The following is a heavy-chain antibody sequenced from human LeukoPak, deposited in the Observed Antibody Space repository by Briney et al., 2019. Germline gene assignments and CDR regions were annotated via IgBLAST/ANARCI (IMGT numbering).Heavy chain of an antibody. CDR2: IYYSGST. J-gene: IGHJ2*01. D-gene: IGHD3-10*01. CDR3: ARGGANYYGSGSYWGLDL. CDR1: GGSISSNN. Sequence: SSETLSLTCTVSGGSISSNNWSWIRQPPGKGLEWIGHIYYSGSTNYNPSLKSRVSISVDTFKNQFSLRLSSVTAADTAAYYCARGGANYYGSGSYWGLDLWGRGTLVTVSS. V-gene: IGHV4-59*01.